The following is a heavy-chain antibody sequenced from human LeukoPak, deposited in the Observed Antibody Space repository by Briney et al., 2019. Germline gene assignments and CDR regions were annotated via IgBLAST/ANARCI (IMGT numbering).Heavy chain of an antibody. J-gene: IGHJ4*02. CDR3: ARDGGDYYDSSGYSFFDY. Sequence: SETLSLTCTVSGGSISSHYWSWIRQPPGKGLEWIGYIYYSGSTNYNPSLKSRVTISVDTSKNQFSLKLSSVTAADTAAYYCARDGGDYYDSSGYSFFDYWGQGTLVTVSS. D-gene: IGHD3-22*01. V-gene: IGHV4-59*11. CDR1: GGSISSHY. CDR2: IYYSGST.